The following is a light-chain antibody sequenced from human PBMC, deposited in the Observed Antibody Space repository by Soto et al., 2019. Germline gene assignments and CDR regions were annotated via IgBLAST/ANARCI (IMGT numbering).Light chain of an antibody. CDR3: QSYDRSRRLAYV. Sequence: QSVLTQPPSVSGAPGQKVTISCTGSSSNIGAGSDVHWYQQLPGTAPKLLIYGNTNRPSGVPDRFAGSKSGTSASLAITGLQAEDEADYYCQSYDRSRRLAYVFGTGTKVTVL. V-gene: IGLV1-40*01. J-gene: IGLJ1*01. CDR1: SSNIGAGSD. CDR2: GNT.